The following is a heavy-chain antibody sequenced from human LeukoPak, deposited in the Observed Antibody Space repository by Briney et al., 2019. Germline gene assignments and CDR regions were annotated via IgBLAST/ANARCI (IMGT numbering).Heavy chain of an antibody. V-gene: IGHV1-18*01. CDR3: ARTSNSYYCSSTSCYKWNWFDP. CDR1: GYTFTSYG. J-gene: IGHJ5*02. D-gene: IGHD2-2*02. CDR2: ISAYNGNT. Sequence: ASVKVSCKASGYTFTSYGSSWVRQAPGQGLEWMGWISAYNGNTNYAQKLQGRVTMTTDTSTSTAYMELRSLRSDDTAVYYCARTSNSYYCSSTSCYKWNWFDPWGQGTLVTVSS.